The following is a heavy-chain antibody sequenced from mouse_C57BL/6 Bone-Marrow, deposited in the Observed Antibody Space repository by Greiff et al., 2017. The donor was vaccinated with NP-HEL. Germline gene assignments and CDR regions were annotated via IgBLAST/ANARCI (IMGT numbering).Heavy chain of an antibody. CDR3: AITTVVASRFAY. D-gene: IGHD1-1*01. J-gene: IGHJ3*01. CDR1: GYAFSSSW. V-gene: IGHV1-82*01. CDR2: IYPGDGDT. Sequence: QVHVKQSGPELVKPGASVKISCKASGYAFSSSWMNWVKQRPGKGLEWIGRIYPGDGDTNYNGKFKGKATLTADKSSSTAYMQLSSLTSEDSAVYFCAITTVVASRFAYWGQGTLVTVSA.